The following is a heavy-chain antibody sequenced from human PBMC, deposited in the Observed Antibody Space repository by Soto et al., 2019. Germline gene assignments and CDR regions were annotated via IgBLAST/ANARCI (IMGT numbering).Heavy chain of an antibody. CDR2: ISYDGSNK. D-gene: IGHD6-13*01. CDR3: ARKVPASSNWLIDY. V-gene: IGHV3-30*03. CDR1: GFTFSSYG. J-gene: IGHJ4*02. Sequence: GGSLRLSCAASGFTFSSYGMHWVRQAPGKGLEWVAVISYDGSNKYYADSVKGRFTISRDNSKNTLYLQMNSLRAEDTAVYYCARKVPASSNWLIDYWGQGTLVTVSS.